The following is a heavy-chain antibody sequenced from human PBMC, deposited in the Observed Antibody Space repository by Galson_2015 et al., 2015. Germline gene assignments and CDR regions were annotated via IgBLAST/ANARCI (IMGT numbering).Heavy chain of an antibody. V-gene: IGHV5-51*03. D-gene: IGHD4/OR15-4a*01. CDR3: ARLKARLSLYYYYGMDV. J-gene: IGHJ6*02. Sequence: QSGAEVKKPGESLTISCKGSGYSFTSYWIGWVRQMPGKGLEWMGIIYPGDSDTRYSPSFQGQVTISADKSISTAYLQWSSLKASDTAMYYCARLKARLSLYYYYGMDVWGQGTTVTVSS. CDR2: IYPGDSDT. CDR1: GYSFTSYW.